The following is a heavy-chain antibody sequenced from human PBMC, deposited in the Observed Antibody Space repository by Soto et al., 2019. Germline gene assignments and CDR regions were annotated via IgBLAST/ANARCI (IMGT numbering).Heavy chain of an antibody. CDR2: IIPIFGTA. Sequence: SVKVSCKASGGTFSSYAISWVRQAPGQGLEWMGGIIPIFGTANYAQKFQGRVTMTTNTSISTAYMELSSLRSEDTAVYYCARLPPYYYMDVWGKGTTVTVSS. CDR3: ARLPPYYYMDV. CDR1: GGTFSSYA. V-gene: IGHV1-69*05. J-gene: IGHJ6*03.